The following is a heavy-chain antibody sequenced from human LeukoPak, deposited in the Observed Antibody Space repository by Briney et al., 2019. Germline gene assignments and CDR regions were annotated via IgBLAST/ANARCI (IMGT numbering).Heavy chain of an antibody. Sequence: SETLSLTCSVSGYSFTSGHYWGWIRQPPGKGLEWIGSIYYSGSTYYNPSLKSRVTISVDTSKNQFSLKLSSVTAADTAVYYCARDGGATVDYWGQGTLVTVSS. J-gene: IGHJ4*02. D-gene: IGHD1-26*01. CDR2: IYYSGST. CDR1: GYSFTSGHY. V-gene: IGHV4-38-2*02. CDR3: ARDGGATVDY.